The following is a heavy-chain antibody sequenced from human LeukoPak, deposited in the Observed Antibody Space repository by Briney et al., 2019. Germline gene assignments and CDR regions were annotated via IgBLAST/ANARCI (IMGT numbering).Heavy chain of an antibody. V-gene: IGHV4-59*01. D-gene: IGHD1-1*01. CDR1: GGSISPYY. CDR2: ILYSGTTT. J-gene: IGHJ4*02. Sequence: SETLSLTCTVSGGSISPYYWSWIRQTPGKGLEWIGYILYSGTTTNYNPSLKSRVTISVDTSKNQFFLKLSSVTAADTAVYYCARVGDWNDLVYWGQGTLVTVSS. CDR3: ARVGDWNDLVY.